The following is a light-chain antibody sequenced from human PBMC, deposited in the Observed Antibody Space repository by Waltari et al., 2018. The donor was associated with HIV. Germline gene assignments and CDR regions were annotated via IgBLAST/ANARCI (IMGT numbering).Light chain of an antibody. CDR3: CSYAGSSTSVV. CDR1: SSDVGSYKL. J-gene: IGLJ2*01. CDR2: EVS. V-gene: IGLV2-23*02. Sequence: QSALTQPASVSGSPGQSITISCTGTSSDVGSYKLVSWYQQHPGKAPKLMIYEVSKWPSGASNRFSGSKSGNTASLTISGLQAEDEADYYCCSYAGSSTSVVFGGGTKLTVL.